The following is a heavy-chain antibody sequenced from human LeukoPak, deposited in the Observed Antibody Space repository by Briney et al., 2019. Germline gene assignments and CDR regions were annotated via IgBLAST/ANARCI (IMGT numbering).Heavy chain of an antibody. CDR2: INHSGST. V-gene: IGHV4-34*01. J-gene: IGHJ5*02. CDR1: GGSFSGYY. CDR3: ARRLISGWYASGGWFDP. D-gene: IGHD6-19*01. Sequence: SETLSLTCAVYGGSFSGYYWSWIRQPPGKGLEWIGEINHSGSTNYNPSLKSRVTISVDTSKNQFSLKLSSVTAADTAVYYCARRLISGWYASGGWFDPWGQGTLVTVSS.